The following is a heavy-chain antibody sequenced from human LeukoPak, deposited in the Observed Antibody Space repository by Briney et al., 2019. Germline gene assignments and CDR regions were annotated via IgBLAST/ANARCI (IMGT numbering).Heavy chain of an antibody. CDR3: ARGEPHYYYDSSGYYYP. J-gene: IGHJ5*02. Sequence: SETLSLTCTVSGGSISSYYWSWIRQPPGKGLEWIGEINHSGSTNYNPSLKSRVTISVDTSKNQFSLKLSSVTAADTAVYYCARGEPHYYYDSSGYYYPWGQGTLVTVSS. CDR1: GGSISSYY. V-gene: IGHV4-34*01. CDR2: INHSGST. D-gene: IGHD3-22*01.